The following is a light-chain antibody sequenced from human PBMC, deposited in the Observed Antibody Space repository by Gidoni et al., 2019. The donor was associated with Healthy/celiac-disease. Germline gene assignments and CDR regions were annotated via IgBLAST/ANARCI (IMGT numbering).Light chain of an antibody. CDR3: QQYNSYPT. CDR1: QSIRSW. Sequence: DIQMTQSPSTLSASVGDRVTITCRASQSIRSWLAWYQQKPGKATKRLIYKASSLESGVPSRFSGSGSGTEFTLTISSLQPDDFATYYCQQYNSYPTFGPGTKVDIK. CDR2: KAS. J-gene: IGKJ3*01. V-gene: IGKV1-5*03.